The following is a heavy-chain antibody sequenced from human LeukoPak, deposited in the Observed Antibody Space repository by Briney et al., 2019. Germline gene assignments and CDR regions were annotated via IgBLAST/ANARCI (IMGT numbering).Heavy chain of an antibody. Sequence: SETLSLTCAVHGGSFGGYHWSWIRQPPGKGLEWIGEINPGGSANHNPSLEGRVTISLDTSENQFSLNLNSVTAADTAVYFCARGPIVADTGYFDAWGQGALVTVSS. J-gene: IGHJ4*02. V-gene: IGHV4-34*01. D-gene: IGHD5-12*01. CDR1: GGSFGGYH. CDR3: ARGPIVADTGYFDA. CDR2: INPGGSA.